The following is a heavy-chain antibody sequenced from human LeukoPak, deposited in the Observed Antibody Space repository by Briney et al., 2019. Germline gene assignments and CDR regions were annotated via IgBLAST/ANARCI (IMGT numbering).Heavy chain of an antibody. CDR3: ARHTWRYQFDY. CDR1: GGSISSSSYF. CDR2: IYYSGTT. D-gene: IGHD3-16*02. J-gene: IGHJ4*02. V-gene: IGHV4-39*01. Sequence: PSETLSLTCTVSGGSISSSSYFWGWIRQPPGKGLEWIGSIYYSGTTYYNPSLKSRVTISGDTSKNQFSLKVSSVTAADTAVYYCARHTWRYQFDYWGQGTLVTVSS.